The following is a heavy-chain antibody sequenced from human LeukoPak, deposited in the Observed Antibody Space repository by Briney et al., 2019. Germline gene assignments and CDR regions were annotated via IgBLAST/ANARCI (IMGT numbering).Heavy chain of an antibody. CDR1: GVSVTNYY. Sequence: YPSETLSLTCTVSGVSVTNYYWAWIRQPAGKGREWIGRMYISGSTNYNPSLKSRVTISIDKTKNEFSLRLRSVTAADTAVYYCARDYLVGAPLDSWGQGTLVTVSP. D-gene: IGHD1-26*01. CDR2: MYISGST. V-gene: IGHV4-4*07. J-gene: IGHJ4*02. CDR3: ARDYLVGAPLDS.